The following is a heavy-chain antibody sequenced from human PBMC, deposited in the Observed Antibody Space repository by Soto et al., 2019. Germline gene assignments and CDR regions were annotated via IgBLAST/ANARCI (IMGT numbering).Heavy chain of an antibody. CDR3: ARGVQGNAPDTYFFDS. CDR2: INQSGST. Sequence: PSETLSLTCALYCGSFSGDYLSGIRQAPGKGLEWIGAINQSGSTNENPFLKSRVTILVDTSKNQSSLKLGSVTAADTAVYYCARGVQGNAPDTYFFDSWSLGTPVTVSS. J-gene: IGHJ4*02. V-gene: IGHV4-34*01. D-gene: IGHD1-1*01. CDR1: CGSFSGDY.